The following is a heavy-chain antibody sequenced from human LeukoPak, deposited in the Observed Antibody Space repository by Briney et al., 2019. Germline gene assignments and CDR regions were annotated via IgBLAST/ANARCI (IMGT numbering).Heavy chain of an antibody. J-gene: IGHJ5*02. CDR2: IKSKTDGGTT. CDR3: TRRHDYGDYLNWFDP. Sequence: GGSLRLSCAASEFTFSNAWMSWVRQAPGKGVEWVGRIKSKTDGGTTDYAAPVKGRFTISRDDSKNTLYLQMNSLKTEDTAVYYCTRRHDYGDYLNWFDPWGQGTLVTVSS. CDR1: EFTFSNAW. D-gene: IGHD4-17*01. V-gene: IGHV3-15*01.